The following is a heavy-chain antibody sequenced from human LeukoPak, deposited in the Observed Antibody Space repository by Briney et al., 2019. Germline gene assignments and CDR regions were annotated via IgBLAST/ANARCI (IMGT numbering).Heavy chain of an antibody. CDR2: IRYDGSNK. CDR1: GITFSSYG. V-gene: IGHV3-30*02. Sequence: GGSLRLSCAASGITFSSYGMHWVRQAPGKGLEWVAFIRYDGSNKYYADSVKGRFTISRDNSKNTLYLQMDSLRAEDTAVYYCATLYGGQRADGYWGQGTLVTVSS. D-gene: IGHD2-15*01. J-gene: IGHJ4*02. CDR3: ATLYGGQRADGY.